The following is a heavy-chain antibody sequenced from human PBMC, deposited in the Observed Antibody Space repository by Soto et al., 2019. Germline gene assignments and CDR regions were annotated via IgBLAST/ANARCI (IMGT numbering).Heavy chain of an antibody. CDR3: ARDTRGTRGFDEMDS. V-gene: IGHV1-2*02. Sequence: ASVQVSCSASGSTFTANYIHWGRQAPGQGFELMGWINPKSGGTNLPQKFQGRVTMTRDTSLNLVYMDLSGLRSDDAAVYYCARDTRGTRGFDEMDSWGQGTSVTVSS. CDR2: INPKSGGT. D-gene: IGHD2-2*01. CDR1: GSTFTANY. J-gene: IGHJ6*02.